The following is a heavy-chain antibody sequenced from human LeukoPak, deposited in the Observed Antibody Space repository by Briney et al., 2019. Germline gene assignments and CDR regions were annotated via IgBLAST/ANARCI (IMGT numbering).Heavy chain of an antibody. J-gene: IGHJ4*02. V-gene: IGHV1-18*01. Sequence: ASVKVSCKASGYTFTSYGISWVRQAPGQGLEWMGWISAYNGNTNYAQKFQGRVTMTRDTSISTAYMELSRLRSDDTAVYYCARAFSSDYHDFDYWGQGTPVTASS. CDR3: ARAFSSDYHDFDY. D-gene: IGHD3-10*01. CDR2: ISAYNGNT. CDR1: GYTFTSYG.